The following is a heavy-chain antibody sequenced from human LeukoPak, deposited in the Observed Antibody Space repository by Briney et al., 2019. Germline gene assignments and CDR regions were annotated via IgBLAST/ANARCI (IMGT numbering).Heavy chain of an antibody. CDR1: GGSISSSSYY. D-gene: IGHD6-19*01. CDR2: IYYSGST. CDR3: ARVRIAVGWFDP. V-gene: IGHV4-39*07. Sequence: SETLSPTCTVSGGSISSSSYYWGWIRQPPGKGLEWIGSIYYSGSTYYNPSLKSRVTISVDTSKNQFSLKLSSVTAADTAVYYCARVRIAVGWFDPWGQGTLVTVSS. J-gene: IGHJ5*02.